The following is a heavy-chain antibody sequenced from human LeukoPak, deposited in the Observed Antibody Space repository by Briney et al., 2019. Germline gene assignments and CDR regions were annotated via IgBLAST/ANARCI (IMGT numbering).Heavy chain of an antibody. Sequence: PGGSLRLSCAASGFTFSSYWMSWVRQAPGKGLEWVANIKQDGSEKYYVDSVKGRFTISRDNAKNPLYLQMNSLRAEDTAVYYCASRGVWLRPQKPIYGDYVYNDYWGQGTLVTVSS. CDR3: ASRGVWLRPQKPIYGDYVYNDY. V-gene: IGHV3-7*01. J-gene: IGHJ4*02. D-gene: IGHD4-17*01. CDR2: IKQDGSEK. CDR1: GFTFSSYW.